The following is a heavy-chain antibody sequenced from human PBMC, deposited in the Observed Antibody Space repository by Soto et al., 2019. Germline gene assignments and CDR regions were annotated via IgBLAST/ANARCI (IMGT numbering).Heavy chain of an antibody. Sequence: GGSLSLCCAASGFTFSSYAMSWVRQAPGKGLEWVSAISGSGGSTYYADSVKGRFTISRDNSKNTLYLQMNSLRAEDTAVYYCAKDAGWELPRYLDYWGQGTLVTVSS. J-gene: IGHJ4*02. V-gene: IGHV3-23*01. D-gene: IGHD1-26*01. CDR2: ISGSGGST. CDR3: AKDAGWELPRYLDY. CDR1: GFTFSSYA.